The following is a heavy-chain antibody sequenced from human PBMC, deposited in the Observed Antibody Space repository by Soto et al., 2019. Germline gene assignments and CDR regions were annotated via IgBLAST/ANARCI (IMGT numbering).Heavy chain of an antibody. CDR3: AKGPYERVAATFVDY. Sequence: GGSLRLSCAASGLIFSNYKMHWVRQAPGKGQEWVSAISGSGGSTYYADSVKGRFTISRDNSKNTLYLQMISLRAEDIALYYCAKGPYERVAATFVDYWGQGTLVTVSS. V-gene: IGHV3-23*01. J-gene: IGHJ4*02. D-gene: IGHD2-15*01. CDR2: ISGSGGST. CDR1: GLIFSNYK.